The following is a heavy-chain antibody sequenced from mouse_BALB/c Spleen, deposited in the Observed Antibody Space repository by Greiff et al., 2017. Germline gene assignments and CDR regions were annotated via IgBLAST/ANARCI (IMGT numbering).Heavy chain of an antibody. J-gene: IGHJ3*01. Sequence: VKLVESGPGLVAPSQSLSITCTVSGFSLTSYGVHWVRQPPGKGLEWLGVIWAGGSTNYNSALMSRLSISKDNSKSQVFLKMNSLQTDDTAMYYCARVGSGAYWGQGTLVTVSA. D-gene: IGHD1-1*01. V-gene: IGHV2-9*02. CDR3: ARVGSGAY. CDR1: GFSLTSYG. CDR2: IWAGGST.